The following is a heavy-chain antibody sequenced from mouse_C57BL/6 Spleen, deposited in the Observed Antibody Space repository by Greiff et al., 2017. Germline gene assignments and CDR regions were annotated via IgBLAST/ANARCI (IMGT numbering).Heavy chain of an antibody. J-gene: IGHJ2*01. CDR2: ISDGGSYT. V-gene: IGHV5-4*03. Sequence: EVMLVESGGGLVKPGGSLKLSCAASGFTFSSYAMSWVRQTPEKRLAWVATISDGGSYTYSPENVKGRFTISTYNAKNNLFLQMSHLQSEDTAMYYCARAQARNYFDYWGQGTTLTVSS. CDR1: GFTFSSYA. D-gene: IGHD1-3*01. CDR3: ARAQARNYFDY.